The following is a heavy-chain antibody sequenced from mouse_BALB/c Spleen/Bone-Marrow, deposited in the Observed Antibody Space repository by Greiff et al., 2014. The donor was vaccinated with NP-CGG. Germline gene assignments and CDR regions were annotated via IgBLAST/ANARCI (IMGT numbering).Heavy chain of an antibody. CDR3: ARRGHGFAWFAY. Sequence: VQLQQSXTEPMKPGASVEISCKATGYTFSSYWIEWVNQRPGHGLEWIGEILPGSGSTNYNEKFKGKATFTADTSSNTAYMQLSSLTSEDSAVYYCARRGHGFAWFAYWGQGTLVTVSA. CDR1: GYTFSSYW. J-gene: IGHJ3*01. V-gene: IGHV1-9*01. CDR2: ILPGSGST. D-gene: IGHD1-2*01.